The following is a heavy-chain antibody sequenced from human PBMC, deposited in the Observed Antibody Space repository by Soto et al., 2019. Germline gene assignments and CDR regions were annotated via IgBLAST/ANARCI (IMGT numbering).Heavy chain of an antibody. V-gene: IGHV4-34*01. Sequence: QVQLQQWGAGLLKPSETLSLTCAVYGGSFSGYYWSWIRQPPGKGLEWIGEINHSGSTNYNPSLKTRATISVDTSKKQSSWRLSPVTAADTAVYYCPRGYGCNFDYWGQGTLVTAS. CDR2: INHSGST. J-gene: IGHJ4*02. D-gene: IGHD3-10*01. CDR1: GGSFSGYY. CDR3: PRGYGCNFDY.